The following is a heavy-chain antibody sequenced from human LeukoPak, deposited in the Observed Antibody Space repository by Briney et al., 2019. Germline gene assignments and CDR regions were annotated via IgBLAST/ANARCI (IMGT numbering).Heavy chain of an antibody. CDR3: ARDTGGKGGY. CDR1: GPTFRDDN. CDR2: ISSSGKSI. Sequence: GGSLRPSCAASGPTFRDDNMSWIRLAPGKGPEFVSYISSSGKSISYADSVKGRFAISRDNAKNSLSLQMNSLRAEDTAVYYCARDTGGKGGYWGQGTLVTVSS. D-gene: IGHD3-16*01. J-gene: IGHJ4*02. V-gene: IGHV3-11*04.